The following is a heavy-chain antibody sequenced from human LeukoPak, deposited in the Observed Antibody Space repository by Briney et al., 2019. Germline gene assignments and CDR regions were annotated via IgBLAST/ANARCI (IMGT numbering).Heavy chain of an antibody. CDR2: ITPIFGTA. Sequence: ASVKVSCKASGGTFSSYAISWVRQAPGQGLEWMGGITPIFGTANYAQKFQGRVTITADESTSTAYMELSSLRSEDTAVYYCARDREQWLVRGYFDYWGQGTLVTVSS. CDR3: ARDREQWLVRGYFDY. CDR1: GGTFSSYA. D-gene: IGHD6-19*01. J-gene: IGHJ4*02. V-gene: IGHV1-69*13.